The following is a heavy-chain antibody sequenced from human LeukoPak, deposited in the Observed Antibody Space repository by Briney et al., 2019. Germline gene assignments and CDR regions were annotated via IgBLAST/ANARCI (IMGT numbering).Heavy chain of an antibody. D-gene: IGHD5-12*01. Sequence: PGGSLRLSCAASGFTFSSYEMNWVRQAPGKGLEWGSYISSSGSTIYYADCGKGRLTISRDNAKNSLYLQMNSLRAEDTAVYYCARDPRSGYDSDYWGQGTLVAVSS. V-gene: IGHV3-48*03. J-gene: IGHJ4*02. CDR2: ISSSGSTI. CDR3: ARDPRSGYDSDY. CDR1: GFTFSSYE.